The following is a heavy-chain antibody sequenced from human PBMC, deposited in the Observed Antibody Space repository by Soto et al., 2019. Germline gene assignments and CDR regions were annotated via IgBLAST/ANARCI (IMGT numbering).Heavy chain of an antibody. D-gene: IGHD2-2*01. Sequence: SETLSLTCTVSGGSISSSSYYWGWIRQPPGKGLEWIGSIYYSGSTYYNPSLKSRVTISVDTSKNQFSLKLSSVTAAATAVYYCARLPREYCSSTSCYGNYYYYYYMDVWGKGTTVTVS. CDR1: GGSISSSSYY. J-gene: IGHJ6*03. CDR3: ARLPREYCSSTSCYGNYYYYYYMDV. CDR2: IYYSGST. V-gene: IGHV4-39*01.